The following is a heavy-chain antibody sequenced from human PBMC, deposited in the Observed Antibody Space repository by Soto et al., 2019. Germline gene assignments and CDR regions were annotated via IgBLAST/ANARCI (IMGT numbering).Heavy chain of an antibody. Sequence: SQTLSLTCAISGDSVSSNSAAWNWIRQSPSRGLGWLGRTYYRSKWYNDYAVSVKSRITINPDTSKNQFSLQLNSVTPEDTAVYYCASTRTYYDFWSGPSTLYYGMDVWGQGTTVTVSS. CDR2: TYYRSKWYN. D-gene: IGHD3-3*01. CDR1: GDSVSSNSAA. CDR3: ASTRTYYDFWSGPSTLYYGMDV. J-gene: IGHJ6*02. V-gene: IGHV6-1*01.